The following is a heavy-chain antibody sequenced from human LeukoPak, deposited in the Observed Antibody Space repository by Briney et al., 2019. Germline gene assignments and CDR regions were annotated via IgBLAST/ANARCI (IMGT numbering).Heavy chain of an antibody. V-gene: IGHV3-23*01. CDR2: ISGSGGTT. D-gene: IGHD1-26*01. CDR1: GFTFSSYA. CDR3: ATSGSYNY. Sequence: GGSLRLSCAASGFTFSSYAISWVRQAPGKGLEWVSGISGSGGTTYYADSAKGRFTISRDNSKNTLYLQMNSLRAEDTAVYYCATSGSYNYWGQGTLVTVSP. J-gene: IGHJ4*02.